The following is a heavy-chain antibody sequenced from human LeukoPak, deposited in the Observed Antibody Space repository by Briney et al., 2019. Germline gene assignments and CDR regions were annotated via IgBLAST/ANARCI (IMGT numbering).Heavy chain of an antibody. CDR3: ARALRFFDWLSSPFDY. D-gene: IGHD3-9*01. CDR2: ISGSGGST. CDR1: GFTFSSYG. V-gene: IGHV3-23*01. J-gene: IGHJ4*02. Sequence: GGSLRLSCAASGFTFSSYGMSWVRQAPGKGLEWVSAISGSGGSTYYADSVKGRFTISRDNSKNTLYLQMNSLRDEDAAVYYCARALRFFDWLSSPFDYWGQGTLVTVSS.